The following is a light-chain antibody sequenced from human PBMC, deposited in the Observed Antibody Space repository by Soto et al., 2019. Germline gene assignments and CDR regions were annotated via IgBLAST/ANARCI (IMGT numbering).Light chain of an antibody. CDR1: QGIAGS. J-gene: IGKJ4*01. V-gene: IGKV1-9*01. Sequence: DIQLTQSPSFLSASVGDRVTITCRASQGIAGSLAWYQQKPGKPPKLLIYAESTLQSGVPSRFSGSGSGTRGTLTISSLQPEDFATYYCQQFRTYPLTFGGGTKVEI. CDR2: AES. CDR3: QQFRTYPLT.